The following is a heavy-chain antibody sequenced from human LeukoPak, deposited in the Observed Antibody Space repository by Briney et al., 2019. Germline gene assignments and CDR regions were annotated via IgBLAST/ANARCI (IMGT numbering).Heavy chain of an antibody. V-gene: IGHV3-7*01. J-gene: IGHJ4*02. CDR1: GFTFSSYA. Sequence: GGSLRLSCAASGFTFSSYAMSWVRQAPGKGLEWVANIKEDGSEKCYVDSVKGRFTISRDNAKNSLYLQMNSLRAEDTAVYYCARGRFNYDSSGYSSFYHWGQGTLVTVSS. CDR3: ARGRFNYDSSGYSSFYH. CDR2: IKEDGSEK. D-gene: IGHD3-22*01.